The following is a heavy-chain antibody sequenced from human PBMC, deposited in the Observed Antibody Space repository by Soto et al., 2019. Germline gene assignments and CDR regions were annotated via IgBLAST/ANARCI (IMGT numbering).Heavy chain of an antibody. J-gene: IGHJ4*02. Sequence: QVQLVQSGAEVKKPGASVKVSCKASGYTFTGYYMHWVRQAHGQGLEWMGWINTNSGGTNYAQKFQGRVTRTRDTCASTAYIGLSRLRANENAVYYWSMGGGYYDLWRQGTLVTVSS. V-gene: IGHV1-2*02. CDR1: GYTFTGYY. D-gene: IGHD3-22*01. CDR2: INTNSGGT. CDR3: SMGGGYYDL.